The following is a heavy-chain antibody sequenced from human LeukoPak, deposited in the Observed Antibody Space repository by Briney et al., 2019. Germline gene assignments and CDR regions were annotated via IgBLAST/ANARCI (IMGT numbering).Heavy chain of an antibody. V-gene: IGHV4-30-2*01. J-gene: IGHJ4*02. CDR2: IYHSGST. D-gene: IGHD6-19*01. Sequence: PSETLSLTCTVPGGSISSGGYYWSWIRQPPGKGLEWIGYIYHSGSTYYNPSLKSRVTISVDRSKNQFSLKLSSVTAADTAVYYCARDSSGWLFDYWGQGTLVTVSS. CDR1: GGSISSGGYY. CDR3: ARDSSGWLFDY.